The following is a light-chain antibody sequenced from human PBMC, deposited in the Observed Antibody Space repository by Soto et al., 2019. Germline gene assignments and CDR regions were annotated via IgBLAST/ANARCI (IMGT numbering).Light chain of an antibody. CDR3: QQRSNWPPEIT. CDR1: QSVSSSY. CDR2: GAS. Sequence: ELVLTQSPGPLSLSPWERATLSCRASQSVSSSYLAWYQQKTGQAPRLLIYGASSRATGIPDRFSGSGSGTDFTLNISRLEPEDFAVYYCQQRSNWPPEITFGQGTRLEIK. V-gene: IGKV3D-20*02. J-gene: IGKJ5*01.